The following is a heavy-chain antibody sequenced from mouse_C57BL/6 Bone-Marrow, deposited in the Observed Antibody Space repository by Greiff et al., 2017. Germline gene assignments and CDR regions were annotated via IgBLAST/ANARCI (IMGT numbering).Heavy chain of an antibody. CDR2: ISSGGSYT. Sequence: EVTLVESGGDLVKPGGSLKLSCAASGFAFSSYGMSWVRQTPDKRLEWVATISSGGSYTYHPDSVKGRFTISRYNAKNTLYLQMSSLKSEDTAMYYCASNWDGAMDYWGQGTAVTVSS. CDR3: ASNWDGAMDY. CDR1: GFAFSSYG. D-gene: IGHD4-1*01. J-gene: IGHJ4*01. V-gene: IGHV5-6*01.